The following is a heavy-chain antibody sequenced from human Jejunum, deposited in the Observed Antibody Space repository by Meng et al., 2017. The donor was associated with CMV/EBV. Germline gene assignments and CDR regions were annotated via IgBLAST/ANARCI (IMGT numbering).Heavy chain of an antibody. J-gene: IGHJ3*02. D-gene: IGHD2-2*02. Sequence: NYWMHWVRQGPGKGLVGVSRIDSDGSNTTYPKSVKGRFTISRDNAKNTLYLQMNSLRAEDTAVYYCAGEGYCISTGCYTSDVFDIWGQGTMVTVSS. CDR1: NYW. CDR3: AGEGYCISTGCYTSDVFDI. V-gene: IGHV3-74*01. CDR2: IDSDGSNT.